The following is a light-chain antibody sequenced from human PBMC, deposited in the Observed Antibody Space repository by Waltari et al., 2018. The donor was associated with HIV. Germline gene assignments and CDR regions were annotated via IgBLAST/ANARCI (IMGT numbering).Light chain of an antibody. CDR2: DVT. V-gene: IGLV2-11*01. CDR3: CSYADTYFVV. CDR1: SSDVGGFNY. Sequence: QSALTQPRSVSGSPGQSVTISCTGTSSDVGGFNYVSWYQHHPNKGPKLLIYDVTNRPPGVPDRFSGSNPGNTASLTISGLQAEDEADYYCCSYADTYFVVFGGRTTLTVL. J-gene: IGLJ2*01.